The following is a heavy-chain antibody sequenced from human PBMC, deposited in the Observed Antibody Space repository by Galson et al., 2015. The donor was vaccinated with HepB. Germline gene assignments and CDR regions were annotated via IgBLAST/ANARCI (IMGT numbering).Heavy chain of an antibody. CDR2: ISAYNGNT. D-gene: IGHD5-12*01. CDR1: GYTFTSYG. J-gene: IGHJ6*02. Sequence: SVKVSCKASGYTFTSYGISWVRQAPGQGLEWMGWISAYNGNTNYAQKLQGRVTTTTDTSTSTAYMELRSLRSDDTAVYYCARDLRGYHYYYGMDVWGQGTTVTVSS. V-gene: IGHV1-18*01. CDR3: ARDLRGYHYYYGMDV.